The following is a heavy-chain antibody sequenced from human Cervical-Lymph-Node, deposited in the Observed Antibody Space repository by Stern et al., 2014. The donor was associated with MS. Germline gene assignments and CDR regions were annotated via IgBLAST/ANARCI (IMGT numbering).Heavy chain of an antibody. CDR3: ARDTSSPERSDW. J-gene: IGHJ4*02. V-gene: IGHV3-53*01. CDR1: GFTVSRDY. D-gene: IGHD1-1*01. CDR2: ITNVGST. Sequence: DVHLVESGGGVIQPGGSLRLSCTASGFTVSRDYMTWVRQAPGKGLEWFSLITNVGSTFDTASVKGRFTISRDDSKNTVYLHMTSLRAEDTAMYYCARDTSSPERSDWWGQGTLVTVSS.